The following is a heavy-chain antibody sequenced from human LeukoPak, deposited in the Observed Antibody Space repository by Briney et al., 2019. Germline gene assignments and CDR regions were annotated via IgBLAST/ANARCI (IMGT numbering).Heavy chain of an antibody. Sequence: GSLRLSCAASGFTFSSYAMSWVRQAPGKGLEWVGFIRSKAYGGTSESAASVKGRFSISRDDSKSIASLQMNGLKTEDTAVYYCTTLISAQPYYFDSWGQGTLVTVSS. J-gene: IGHJ4*02. V-gene: IGHV3-49*04. CDR2: IRSKAYGGTS. CDR3: TTLISAQPYYFDS. CDR1: GFTFSSYA. D-gene: IGHD3-16*01.